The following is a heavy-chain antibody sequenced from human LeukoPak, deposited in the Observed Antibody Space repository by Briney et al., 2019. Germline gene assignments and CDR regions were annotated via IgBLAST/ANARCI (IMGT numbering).Heavy chain of an antibody. V-gene: IGHV4-39*01. CDR1: GGSISSSSYY. Sequence: SETLSLTCTVSGGSISSSSYYWGWIRQPPGKGLEWTGSIYYSGSTYYNPSLKSRVTISVDTSKNQFSLKLSSVTAADTAVYYCARHFIPARYFDYWGQGTLVTVSS. CDR2: IYYSGST. J-gene: IGHJ4*02. CDR3: ARHFIPARYFDY. D-gene: IGHD3-16*01.